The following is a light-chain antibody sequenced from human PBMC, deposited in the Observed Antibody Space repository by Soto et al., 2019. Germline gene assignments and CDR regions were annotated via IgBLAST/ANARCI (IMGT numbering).Light chain of an antibody. V-gene: IGLV1-40*01. CDR2: VNG. Sequence: QSALTQPPSASGTPGQRVTISCSGDSSYIGTHTIHWYQHLPGTAPRLLISVNGNRPSGVPDRFSDSKSGTSASLAITGLQAEDEADYYCQSYDNSLSEVVFGGGTQLTVL. J-gene: IGLJ2*01. CDR1: SSYIGTHT. CDR3: QSYDNSLSEVV.